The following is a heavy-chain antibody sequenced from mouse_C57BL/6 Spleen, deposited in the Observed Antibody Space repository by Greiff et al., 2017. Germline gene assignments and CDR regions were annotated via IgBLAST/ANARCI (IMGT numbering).Heavy chain of an antibody. Sequence: VQLQQSGPELVKPGASVKISCKASGYAFSSSWMNWVKQRPGQGLEWIGRIYPGDGATNYNGKFKGKATLTADKSSSTAYMQLSSLTSEDSAVYFCASDWTVAMDYWGQGTSVTVSS. D-gene: IGHD1-1*01. CDR3: ASDWTVAMDY. J-gene: IGHJ4*01. CDR2: IYPGDGAT. V-gene: IGHV1-82*01. CDR1: GYAFSSSW.